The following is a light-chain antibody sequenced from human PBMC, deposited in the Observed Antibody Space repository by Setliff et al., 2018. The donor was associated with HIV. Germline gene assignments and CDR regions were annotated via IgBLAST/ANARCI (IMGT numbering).Light chain of an antibody. CDR2: EVS. Sequence: QSALTQPPSASGSPGQSVTISCTGTSSDVGGYNYVSWHQQHPGKAPKVIIYEVSKRPSGVPDRFSGSKSGNTASLTVSGLQAEDEADYYCSSYAGSSYVFGSGTKVTVL. J-gene: IGLJ1*01. V-gene: IGLV2-8*01. CDR3: SSYAGSSYV. CDR1: SSDVGGYNY.